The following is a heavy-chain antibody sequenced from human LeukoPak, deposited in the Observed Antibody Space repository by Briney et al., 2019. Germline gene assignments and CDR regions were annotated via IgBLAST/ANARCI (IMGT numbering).Heavy chain of an antibody. V-gene: IGHV4-31*03. D-gene: IGHD3-22*01. J-gene: IGHJ4*02. CDR3: ARADSSGYSCFDY. Sequence: SETLSLTCTVAGGSISSGGYYWSWIRQHPGMGLEWIGYIYYSGSTYYNPSLKSRVTMSVDTSNNQFSLKLSSVTAADTAVYYCARADSSGYSCFDYWGQGTLVTISS. CDR2: IYYSGST. CDR1: GGSISSGGYY.